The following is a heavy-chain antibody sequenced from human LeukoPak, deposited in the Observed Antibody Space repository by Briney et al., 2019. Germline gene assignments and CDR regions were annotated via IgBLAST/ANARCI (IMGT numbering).Heavy chain of an antibody. D-gene: IGHD2-2*01. Sequence: GGSLIVSCAASGFTFSSYWMHWVRQGPGKGLVWVSRVNSDGSRTSYADSVKGRFTISRDNAKNTLYLQMNSLRAEDTAVYYCARDQCSGPNCQVALDYWGQGTLVTVSS. J-gene: IGHJ4*02. CDR1: GFTFSSYW. V-gene: IGHV3-74*01. CDR2: VNSDGSRT. CDR3: ARDQCSGPNCQVALDY.